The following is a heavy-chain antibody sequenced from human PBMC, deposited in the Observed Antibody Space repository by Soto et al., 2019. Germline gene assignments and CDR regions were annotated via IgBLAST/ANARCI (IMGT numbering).Heavy chain of an antibody. D-gene: IGHD7-27*01. J-gene: IGHJ3*02. CDR3: ARVLGNDAFDI. CDR1: GGSISSSNW. Sequence: SETLSLTCAVSGGSISSSNWWSWVRQPPGKGLEWIGEVYHSGSTNYNPSLKSRVTISVDKPKNQFSLKLSSVTAADTAVYYCARVLGNDAFDIWGQGTMVTVSS. CDR2: VYHSGST. V-gene: IGHV4-4*02.